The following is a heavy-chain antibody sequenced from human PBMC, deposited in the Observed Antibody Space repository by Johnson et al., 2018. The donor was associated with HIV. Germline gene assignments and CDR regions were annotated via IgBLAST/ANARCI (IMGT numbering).Heavy chain of an antibody. CDR3: GRDGWNDYGDYDGGGAVDS. V-gene: IGHV3-30*19. Sequence: QVLLVESGGGVVQPGGSLRLSCAASGFTFTTYGMHWVRQAPGKGLEWVAVISYDGSNKYYADSVKGRFTISRDNSKNTLYLQMNSLRAEDTAVYYWGRDGWNDYGDYDGGGAVDSWGQGTMVTVSS. CDR1: GFTFTTYG. CDR2: ISYDGSNK. J-gene: IGHJ3*02. D-gene: IGHD4-17*01.